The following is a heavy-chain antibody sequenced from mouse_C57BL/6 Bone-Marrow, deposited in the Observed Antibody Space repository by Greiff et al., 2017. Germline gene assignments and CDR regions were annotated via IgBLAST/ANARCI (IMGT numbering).Heavy chain of an antibody. CDR1: GYTFTSYW. J-gene: IGHJ2*01. CDR2: IDPNSGGT. Sequence: VQLQQPGAELVKPGASVKLSCKASGYTFTSYWMHWVKQRPGRGLEWIGRIDPNSGGTKYNEKFKSKATLTVDKPSSTAYMQLSSLTSEDSAVYYGAISSPITTVVARYYFDYWGQGTTLTVSS. D-gene: IGHD1-1*01. CDR3: AISSPITTVVARYYFDY. V-gene: IGHV1-72*01.